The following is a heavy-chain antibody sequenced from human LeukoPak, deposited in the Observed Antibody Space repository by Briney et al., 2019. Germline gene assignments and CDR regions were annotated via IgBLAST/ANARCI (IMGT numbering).Heavy chain of an antibody. CDR1: GYSFVNYW. Sequence: GESLKISCEGSGYSFVNYWIGWVRQMPGKGLEWMGIIYPGDSETRYSPPFQDQVTMSTDNSISTAYLQWSSLKASDTAMYYCARLRVTTGGPEGVIYYMDVWGKGTTVTVSS. CDR2: IYPGDSET. J-gene: IGHJ6*03. CDR3: ARLRVTTGGPEGVIYYMDV. D-gene: IGHD4-11*01. V-gene: IGHV5-51*01.